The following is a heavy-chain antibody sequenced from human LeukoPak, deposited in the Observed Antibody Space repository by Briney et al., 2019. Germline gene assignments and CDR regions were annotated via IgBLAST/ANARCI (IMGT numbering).Heavy chain of an antibody. V-gene: IGHV4-59*01. CDR3: ARAVGGDGSGSL. Sequence: SETLSLTCTVSGDSISTYYRSWIRQPPGKGLEWIGYIYYRVTSDYNPSLKSRVTMSVDMSTRQISLKLSSVTAADTAVYYCARAVGGDGSGSLWGPGTLVTVSS. CDR2: IYYRVTS. CDR1: GDSISTYY. D-gene: IGHD3-10*01. J-gene: IGHJ4*02.